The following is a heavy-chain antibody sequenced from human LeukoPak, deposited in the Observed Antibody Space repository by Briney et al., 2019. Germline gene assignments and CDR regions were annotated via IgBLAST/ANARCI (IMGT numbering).Heavy chain of an antibody. V-gene: IGHV4-59*08. D-gene: IGHD6-13*01. Sequence: SETLSLTCTVSGGSISSYYCSWIRQPPGKGLEWIGYIYYSGSTNYNPSLKSRVTISVDTSKNQFSLKLSSVTAADTAVYYCARTLTYSSSWIPDYWGQGTLVTVSS. J-gene: IGHJ4*02. CDR1: GGSISSYY. CDR2: IYYSGST. CDR3: ARTLTYSSSWIPDY.